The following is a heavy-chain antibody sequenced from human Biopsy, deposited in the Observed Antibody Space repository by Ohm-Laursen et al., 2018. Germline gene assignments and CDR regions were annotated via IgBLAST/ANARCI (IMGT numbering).Heavy chain of an antibody. CDR2: IGPNSGAT. CDR1: GYTFTDYS. Sequence: SVKVSCKASGYTFTDYSLHWVRQSPGQGLEWMGWIGPNSGATNYAQKFQGRVTMTGDTSISTAYIELRRLISDDTAVYFCARDRMVTIITLVRADTFDIWGQGTLVSVSS. V-gene: IGHV1-2*02. D-gene: IGHD3-10*01. J-gene: IGHJ3*02. CDR3: ARDRMVTIITLVRADTFDI.